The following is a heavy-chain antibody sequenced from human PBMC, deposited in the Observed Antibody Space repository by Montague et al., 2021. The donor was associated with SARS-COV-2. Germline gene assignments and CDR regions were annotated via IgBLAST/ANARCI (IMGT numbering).Heavy chain of an antibody. Sequence: PALVKPTQTLTLTCTFSGFSLITSGMCVTWIRQPPGKALEWLALIYWDDDKRYSPSLKSRLTITKDTSKNQVVLTMTNMDPVDTATYYCAHRDSGRIAAAGFDXWGQGTLVTVSS. D-gene: IGHD6-13*01. J-gene: IGHJ4*02. V-gene: IGHV2-5*08. CDR1: GFSLITSGMC. CDR3: AHRDSGRIAAAGFDX. CDR2: IYWDDDK.